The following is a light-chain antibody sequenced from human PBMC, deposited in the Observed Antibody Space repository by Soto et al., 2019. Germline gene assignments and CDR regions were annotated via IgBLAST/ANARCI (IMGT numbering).Light chain of an antibody. V-gene: IGKV1-5*01. CDR3: QQYNTFWT. CDR2: DAS. CDR1: QTISIW. Sequence: DIQMTQSPSTLSASLGERVTITCRASQTISIWLAWYQQKPGKAPKLLIYDASSLDTGVPSRFSGSGSGTEFTLTISSLHPDDFATYYCQQYNTFWTFSQGTKVDIK. J-gene: IGKJ1*01.